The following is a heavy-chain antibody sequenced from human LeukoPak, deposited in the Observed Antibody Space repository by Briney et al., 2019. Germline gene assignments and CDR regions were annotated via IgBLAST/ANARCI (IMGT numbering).Heavy chain of an antibody. J-gene: IGHJ4*02. D-gene: IGHD3-3*01. CDR2: ISYGGSNK. CDR1: GFTFSSYG. Sequence: PGRSLRLSCAASGFTFSSYGMHWVRQAPGKGLEWVAVISYGGSNKYYADSVKGRFTISRDNSKNTLYLQMNSLRAEDTAVYYCAKDFAWYWGQGTLVTVSS. V-gene: IGHV3-30*18. CDR3: AKDFAWY.